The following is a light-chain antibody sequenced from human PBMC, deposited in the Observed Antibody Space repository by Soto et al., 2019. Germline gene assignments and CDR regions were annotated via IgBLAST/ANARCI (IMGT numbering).Light chain of an antibody. V-gene: IGLV2-14*01. CDR2: EVS. Sequence: QASRTQPACVSGSPGQSITISCTGTISDVGGYNYVSWYQQHPGKAPKLMIYEVSNRPSGVSNRFSGSKSGNTASLTISGLQAEDEADYYCRSYTTTNTYVFGTGTKVTVL. CDR3: RSYTTTNTYV. J-gene: IGLJ1*01. CDR1: ISDVGGYNY.